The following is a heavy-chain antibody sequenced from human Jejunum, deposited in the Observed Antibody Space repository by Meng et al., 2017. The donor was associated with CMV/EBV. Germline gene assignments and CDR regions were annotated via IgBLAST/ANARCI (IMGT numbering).Heavy chain of an antibody. CDR1: GCSMRSNNW. J-gene: IGHJ4*02. Sequence: GPGVVDVSGTLYLTRVVFGCSMRSNNWWRWVRQPPGKGREWIGYIYQSGGTNYNQCIKRRVSIAVEKSKSQFSLKLSSVTAADTAVYYGARADKVRFDYWGQGTLVTVSS. V-gene: IGHV4-4*02. CDR2: IYQSGGT. CDR3: ARADKVRFDY.